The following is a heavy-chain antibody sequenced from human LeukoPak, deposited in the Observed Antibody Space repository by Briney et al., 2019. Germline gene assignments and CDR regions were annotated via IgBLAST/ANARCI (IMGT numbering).Heavy chain of an antibody. CDR1: GYTLTNDD. CDR3: ARAAVATRRGSWFDP. V-gene: IGHV1-8*01. J-gene: IGHJ5*02. D-gene: IGHD5-12*01. Sequence: ASVKVSCKASGYTLTNDDINWVRQATGQGLEWMGWMNPNSGNTGYAQKFQGRVTMTRNTSINTAYMELSSLRSEDTAVYYCARAAVATRRGSWFDPWGQGTPVTVSS. CDR2: MNPNSGNT.